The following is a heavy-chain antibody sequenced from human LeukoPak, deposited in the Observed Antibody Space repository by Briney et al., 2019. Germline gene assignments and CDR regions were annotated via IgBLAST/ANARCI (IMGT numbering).Heavy chain of an antibody. V-gene: IGHV4-59*08. Sequence: SETLSLTCTVSGGSISNYYWSWVRQPPGKGLEWIGYIYYSGSTNYNPSLKSRVTISVDTSKNQFSLKLSSVTAADTAVYYCAKSPFDIWGQGTMVTVSS. CDR2: IYYSGST. CDR3: AKSPFDI. CDR1: GGSISNYY. J-gene: IGHJ3*02.